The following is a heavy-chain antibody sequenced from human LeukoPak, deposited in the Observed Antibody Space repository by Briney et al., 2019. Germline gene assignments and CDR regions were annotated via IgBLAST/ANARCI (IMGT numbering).Heavy chain of an antibody. Sequence: TETLSLTCAVYGGSFSGYYWSWIRQPPGKGLEWIGEINHSGSTNYNPSLKSRVTISVDTSKNQFSLKLSSVTAADTAVYYCARGPPRAVAGFYYYYYYMDVWGKGTTVTVSS. J-gene: IGHJ6*03. CDR3: ARGPPRAVAGFYYYYYYMDV. V-gene: IGHV4-34*01. CDR1: GGSFSGYY. D-gene: IGHD6-19*01. CDR2: INHSGST.